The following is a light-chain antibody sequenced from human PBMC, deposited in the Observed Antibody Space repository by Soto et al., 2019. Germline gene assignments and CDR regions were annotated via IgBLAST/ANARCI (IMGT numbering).Light chain of an antibody. J-gene: IGLJ1*01. CDR2: DVS. Sequence: LTQPASVSGSPGQSITISCTGTGSDIGFYNYVSWYQQHPGKAPKLMIYDVSNRPSGVSNRFSASKSGITASLTISGLQAEDEADYYCSSYTGSSALYVFGTGTKVTVL. V-gene: IGLV2-14*03. CDR1: GSDIGFYNY. CDR3: SSYTGSSALYV.